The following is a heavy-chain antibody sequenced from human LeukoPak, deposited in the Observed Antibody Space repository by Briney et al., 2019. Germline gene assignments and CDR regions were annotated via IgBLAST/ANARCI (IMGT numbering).Heavy chain of an antibody. D-gene: IGHD3-22*01. CDR1: GYTFTSYY. J-gene: IGHJ6*03. CDR2: INPSGGST. Sequence: ASVTVSCKASGYTFTSYYMHWVRQAPGQGLEWMGIINPSGGSTSYAQKFQGRVTMTRDMSTSTVYMELSSLRSEDMAVYYCARDGGDSSGYYYYYYYMDVWGKGTTVTVSS. CDR3: ARDGGDSSGYYYYYYYMDV. V-gene: IGHV1-46*01.